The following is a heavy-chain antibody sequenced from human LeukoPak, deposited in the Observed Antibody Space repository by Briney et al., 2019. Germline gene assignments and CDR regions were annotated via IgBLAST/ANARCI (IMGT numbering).Heavy chain of an antibody. Sequence: GGSLRLSCAASGFTFSNSATGWVRQAPGKGLEWVSSISGKTGNAYYADSVKGRFTTSRDNSKNTLYLQMNSLRAEDSAIYYCAKREVTNTRYFDYWGQGTLVAVSS. D-gene: IGHD4-17*01. CDR3: AKREVTNTRYFDY. V-gene: IGHV3-23*01. CDR2: ISGKTGNA. J-gene: IGHJ4*02. CDR1: GFTFSNSA.